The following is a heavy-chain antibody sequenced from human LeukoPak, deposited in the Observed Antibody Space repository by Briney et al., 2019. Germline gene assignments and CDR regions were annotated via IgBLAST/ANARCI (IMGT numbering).Heavy chain of an antibody. CDR1: GFTFSSYG. V-gene: IGHV3-30*18. CDR2: ISYDGSNK. Sequence: GGSLRLSCAASGFTFSSYGMHCVRKAPGKGLEWVAVISYDGSNKYYADSVKGRFTISRDNSKNTLYLQMNSLRAEDTAVYYCAKGNWFDPWGQGTLVTVSS. CDR3: AKGNWFDP. J-gene: IGHJ5*02.